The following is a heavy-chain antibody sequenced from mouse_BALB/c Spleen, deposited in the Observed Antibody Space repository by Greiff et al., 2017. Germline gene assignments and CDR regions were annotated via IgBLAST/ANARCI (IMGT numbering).Heavy chain of an antibody. CDR3: ASKYGNYFDY. J-gene: IGHJ2*01. D-gene: IGHD2-10*02. CDR1: GFTFSSFG. CDR2: ISSGSSTI. Sequence: EVMLVESGGGLVQPGGSRKLSCAASGFTFSSFGMHWVRQALEKGLEWVAYISSGSSTIYYADTVKGRFTISRDNPKNTLFLQMTSLRSEDTAMYYCASKYGNYFDYWGQGTTLTVS. V-gene: IGHV5-17*02.